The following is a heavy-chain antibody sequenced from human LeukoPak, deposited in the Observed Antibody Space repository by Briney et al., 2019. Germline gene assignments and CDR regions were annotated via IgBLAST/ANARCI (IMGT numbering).Heavy chain of an antibody. J-gene: IGHJ4*02. CDR3: ARGDSSGYVCDY. CDR1: GFTVSSNY. CDR2: ISSSSSYI. D-gene: IGHD3-22*01. V-gene: IGHV3-21*06. Sequence: GGSLRLSCAASGFTVSSNYMNWVRQAPGKGLEWVSSISSSSSYIYYADSVKGRFTISRDNAKNSLYVQMDSLRAEDTAVYYCARGDSSGYVCDYWGQGTLVTVPS.